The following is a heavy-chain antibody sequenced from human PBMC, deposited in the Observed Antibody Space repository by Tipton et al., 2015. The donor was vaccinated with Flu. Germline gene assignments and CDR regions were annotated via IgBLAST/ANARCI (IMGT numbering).Heavy chain of an antibody. V-gene: IGHV4-4*02. CDR2: IYHSGST. CDR1: GGSISSSNW. D-gene: IGHD4-23*01. CDR3: ARDRRARTAAGGVD. Sequence: TLSLTCAVSGGSISSSNWWSWVRQPLGKGLEWIGEIYHSGSTNYNPSLKSRVTISVDKSKNQFSLKLSSVTAADTAVYYCARDRRARTAAGGVDWGQGTLVTVSS. J-gene: IGHJ4*02.